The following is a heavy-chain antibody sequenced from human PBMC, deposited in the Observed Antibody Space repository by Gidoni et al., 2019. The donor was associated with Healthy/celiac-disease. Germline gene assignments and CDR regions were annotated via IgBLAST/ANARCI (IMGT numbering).Heavy chain of an antibody. V-gene: IGHV3-21*01. CDR3: ARPSNEDDSSGYYY. CDR2: ISSSSSYI. J-gene: IGHJ4*02. Sequence: EVQLVESGGGLVKPGGSLTLSCAASGFTFSSYSMNWVRQAPGKGLEWVSSISSSSSYIYYADSVKGRFTISRDNAKNSLYLQMNSLRAEDTAVYYCARPSNEDDSSGYYYWGQGTLVTVSS. D-gene: IGHD3-22*01. CDR1: GFTFSSYS.